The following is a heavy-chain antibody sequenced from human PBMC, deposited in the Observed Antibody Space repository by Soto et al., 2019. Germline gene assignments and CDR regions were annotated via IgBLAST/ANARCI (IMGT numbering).Heavy chain of an antibody. D-gene: IGHD2-8*02. CDR2: INAGNGNT. CDR1: GYTFTSYA. V-gene: IGHV1-3*05. J-gene: IGHJ4*02. Sequence: QVQLVQSGAEEKKPGASVKVSCKASGYTFTSYAIHWVRQAPGQRLEWMGWINAGNGNTKYSQKFQGRVTITRDTSASTAYMELSSLKSEDTAVYYCARGDWWLFDYWGQGTLVTVAS. CDR3: ARGDWWLFDY.